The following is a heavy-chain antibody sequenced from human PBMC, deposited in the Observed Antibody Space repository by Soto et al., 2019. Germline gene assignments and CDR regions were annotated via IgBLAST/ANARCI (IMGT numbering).Heavy chain of an antibody. Sequence: SVKVSCKASGGTFSSYAINWVRQAPGQGLEWMGGIIPIFGTGNYAQKFQGRVTITADESTSTAYMELSSLRSEDTAVYYCARDPTNYYDSSGYASPYGMDVWG. D-gene: IGHD3-22*01. CDR2: IIPIFGTG. CDR1: GGTFSSYA. J-gene: IGHJ6*02. V-gene: IGHV1-69*13. CDR3: ARDPTNYYDSSGYASPYGMDV.